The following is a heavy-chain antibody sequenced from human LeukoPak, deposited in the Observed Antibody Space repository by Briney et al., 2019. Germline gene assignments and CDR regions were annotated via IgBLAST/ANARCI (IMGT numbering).Heavy chain of an antibody. J-gene: IGHJ6*02. V-gene: IGHV3-21*04. CDR2: ISYTGTYI. CDR1: AFSLNAYN. CDR3: AKDMVRGVSGYGMDV. Sequence: GGSLRLSCAASAFSLNAYNMNWVRQAPGKGLEWVSSISYTGTYIYYADSVKGRFTISRDNAQNSLYLQMNSLRAEDTALYYCAKDMVRGVSGYGMDVWGQGTTVTVSS. D-gene: IGHD3-10*01.